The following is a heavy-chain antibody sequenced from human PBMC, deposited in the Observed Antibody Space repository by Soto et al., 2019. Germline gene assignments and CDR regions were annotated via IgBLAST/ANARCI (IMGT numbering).Heavy chain of an antibody. J-gene: IGHJ4*02. V-gene: IGHV3-9*01. D-gene: IGHD2-15*01. Sequence: EVQLVESGGGLVQPGRSLRLSCAASGFTFDDYAMHWVRQAPGKGLEWVSSISWNSDNIGYADSVKGRFTISRDNANNSLFLQMNSLRAEDTALYFCTRGLGYSYPPGHCGQGTLVTVSS. CDR1: GFTFDDYA. CDR3: TRGLGYSYPPGH. CDR2: ISWNSDNI.